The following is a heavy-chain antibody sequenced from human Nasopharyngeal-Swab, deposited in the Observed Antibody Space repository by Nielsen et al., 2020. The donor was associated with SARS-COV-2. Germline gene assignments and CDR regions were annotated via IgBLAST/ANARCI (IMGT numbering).Heavy chain of an antibody. CDR1: GYTFTSYG. Sequence: ASVKVSCKASGYTFTSYGISWVRQAPGQGLEWMGWISAYNGNTNYAQKLQGRVTMTTDTSTSTAYMELRSLRSDDTAVYYCAREGITYYYGSRSYYSDYWGQGTLVTVSS. D-gene: IGHD3-10*01. CDR3: AREGITYYYGSRSYYSDY. V-gene: IGHV1-18*01. J-gene: IGHJ4*02. CDR2: ISAYNGNT.